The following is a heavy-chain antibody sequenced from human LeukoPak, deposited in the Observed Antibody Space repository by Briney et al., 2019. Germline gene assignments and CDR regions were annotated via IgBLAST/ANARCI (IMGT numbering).Heavy chain of an antibody. D-gene: IGHD3-10*01. Sequence: SETLSLTCAVYGGSFSGYYWSWIRQPPGKGLEWIGEINHSGSTNYNPSLKSRVTISVDTSKNQFSLKLSSVTAADTAVYYCARGRGFGEFRIDYWGRGTVVTVSS. V-gene: IGHV4-34*01. J-gene: IGHJ4*02. CDR2: INHSGST. CDR1: GGSFSGYY. CDR3: ARGRGFGEFRIDY.